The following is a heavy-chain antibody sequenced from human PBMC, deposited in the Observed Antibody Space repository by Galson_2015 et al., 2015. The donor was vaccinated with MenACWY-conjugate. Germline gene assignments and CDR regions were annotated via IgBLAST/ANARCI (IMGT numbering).Heavy chain of an antibody. D-gene: IGHD3-3*01. Sequence: SLRLSCAGSAFTFSNAYMSWVRQAPGKGLEWVGRIKSQTDGGKIDYAATVKGRFTISRDDSKNTLYLQMNSLKIEDTAVYYCTTHKPDAWRVLLYHFYMYGWGKGTTVTVSS. CDR3: TTHKPDAWRVLLYHFYMYG. CDR1: AFTFSNAY. CDR2: IKSQTDGGKI. J-gene: IGHJ6*03. V-gene: IGHV3-15*01.